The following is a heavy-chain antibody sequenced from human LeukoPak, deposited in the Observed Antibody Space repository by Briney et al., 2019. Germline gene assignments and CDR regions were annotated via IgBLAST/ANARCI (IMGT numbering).Heavy chain of an antibody. CDR1: GFTFSSYS. J-gene: IGHJ4*02. Sequence: GGSLRLSCAASGFTFSSYSMNWVRQAPGKGLEWVSYISSSSDTIYYADSVKGRFTISRDNAKNSLYLQMNSLRAEDTAVYYCARDTRGESDYWGQGTLVTVPS. V-gene: IGHV3-48*04. CDR3: ARDTRGESDY. D-gene: IGHD2-2*01. CDR2: ISSSSDTI.